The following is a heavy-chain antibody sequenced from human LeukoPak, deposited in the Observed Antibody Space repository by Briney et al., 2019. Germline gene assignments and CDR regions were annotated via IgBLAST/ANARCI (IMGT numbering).Heavy chain of an antibody. V-gene: IGHV3-21*04. D-gene: IGHD2-2*01. Sequence: PGGSLRLSCAASGFTFTSFNMNWVRQAPGKGLEWISSISSGSDYIYYADSVKGRFTISRDNSKHTLYLQMNSLRAEDTAVYYCSKWKAIVLVPAARSPIDYWGQGTLVTVSS. CDR2: ISSGSDYI. J-gene: IGHJ4*02. CDR3: SKWKAIVLVPAARSPIDY. CDR1: GFTFTSFN.